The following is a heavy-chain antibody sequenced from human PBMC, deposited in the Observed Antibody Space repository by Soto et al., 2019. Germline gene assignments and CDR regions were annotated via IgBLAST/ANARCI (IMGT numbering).Heavy chain of an antibody. CDR3: ARFTGGSYNTYYFYYGMDV. D-gene: IGHD2-15*01. J-gene: IGHJ6*02. V-gene: IGHV1-18*04. CDR1: GYTFTSYG. CDR2: ISAYNGNT. Sequence: LKVSCKASGYTFTSYGISWVRQAPGQGLDWMGWISAYNGNTKYAQDLQGRVTMTTDTSTSTAYMELRSLRSDDTAVYYCARFTGGSYNTYYFYYGMDVWGQGTTVTVS.